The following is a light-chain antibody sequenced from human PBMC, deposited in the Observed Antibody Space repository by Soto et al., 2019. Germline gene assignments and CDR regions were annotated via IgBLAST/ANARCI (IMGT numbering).Light chain of an antibody. CDR1: RSINSY. Sequence: EIVLTQSPGTLSLSPGERATLSCRASRSINSYLAWYQQKPGQAPRLLIYDASNRATGIPARFSGSGSGTDFTLTISSLEPEDFAVYYCQQRDTWPPFTFGQGTKLEIK. CDR3: QQRDTWPPFT. V-gene: IGKV3-11*01. J-gene: IGKJ2*01. CDR2: DAS.